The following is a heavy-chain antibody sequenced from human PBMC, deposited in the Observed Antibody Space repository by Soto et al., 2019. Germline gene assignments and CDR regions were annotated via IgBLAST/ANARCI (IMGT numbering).Heavy chain of an antibody. D-gene: IGHD3-3*01. CDR1: GDSVPSNSAA. Sequence: PLNTLALTCGISGDSVPSNSAAWNWIRQSPSRGLEWLGRTYYRSKWYNDYAVSVKSRITINPDTSKNQFSLQLNSVTPEDTAVYYCARASDKRYYDFFCCYGDYYDVIYIRAQGNTV. V-gene: IGHV6-1*01. CDR2: TYYRSKWYN. J-gene: IGHJ6*02. CDR3: ARASDKRYYDFFCCYGDYYDVIYI.